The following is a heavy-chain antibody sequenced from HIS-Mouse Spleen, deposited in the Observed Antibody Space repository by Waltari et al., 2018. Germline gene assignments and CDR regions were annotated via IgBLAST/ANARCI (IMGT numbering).Heavy chain of an antibody. D-gene: IGHD6-13*01. J-gene: IGHJ5*02. V-gene: IGHV1-2*02. CDR1: GYTFTGYY. CDR2: INTNRGGT. Sequence: QVQLVQSGAEVKKPGASVKVSCKASGYTFTGYYMHWVRQAPGQGREWVGWINTNRGGTNHAQKFQGRGTMTRDTSISTACMELSRLRSDDTAVYYCARDRIAAAGTDWFDPWGQGTLVTVSS. CDR3: ARDRIAAAGTDWFDP.